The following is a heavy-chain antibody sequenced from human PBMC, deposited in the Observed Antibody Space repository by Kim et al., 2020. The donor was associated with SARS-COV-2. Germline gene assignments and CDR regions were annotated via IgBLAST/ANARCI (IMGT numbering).Heavy chain of an antibody. D-gene: IGHD4-17*01. CDR2: ISYDGSNK. CDR3: ARVYGDPYY. CDR1: GFTFSSYA. J-gene: IGHJ4*02. V-gene: IGHV3-30-3*01. Sequence: GGSLRLSCAASGFTFSSYAMHWVRQAPGKGLEWVAVISYDGSNKYYADSVKGRFTISRDNSKNTLYLQMNSLRAEDTAVYYCARVYGDPYYCGQGTLVTVSS.